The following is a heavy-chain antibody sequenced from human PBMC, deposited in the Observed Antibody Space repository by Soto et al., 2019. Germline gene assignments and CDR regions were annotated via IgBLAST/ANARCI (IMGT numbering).Heavy chain of an antibody. CDR3: ARHKGRYCSSTSCYRSYYYYGMDV. D-gene: IGHD2-2*02. CDR1: GYSFTSYW. J-gene: IGHJ6*02. Sequence: GESLKISCKGSGYSFTSYWIGWVRQMPGKGLEWMGIIYPGDSDTRYSPSFQGQVTISADKSISTAYLQWSSLKASDTAMYYCARHKGRYCSSTSCYRSYYYYGMDVWGQGTTVTVSS. V-gene: IGHV5-51*01. CDR2: IYPGDSDT.